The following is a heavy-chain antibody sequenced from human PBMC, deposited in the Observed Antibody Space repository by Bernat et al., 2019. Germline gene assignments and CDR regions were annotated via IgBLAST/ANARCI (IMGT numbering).Heavy chain of an antibody. J-gene: IGHJ4*02. D-gene: IGHD6-13*01. CDR2: INSDGSDT. Sequence: EVQLVESGGGLIQPGGSRRLSCAASGFTFSSYWMYWVRQAPGKGLVWVSRINSDGSDTSYADSVKGRFTISRDNAKNTLYLQMNSLRAEDMAIYYCARELGIRFDYWGQGTLVTVSS. V-gene: IGHV3-74*01. CDR3: ARELGIRFDY. CDR1: GFTFSSYW.